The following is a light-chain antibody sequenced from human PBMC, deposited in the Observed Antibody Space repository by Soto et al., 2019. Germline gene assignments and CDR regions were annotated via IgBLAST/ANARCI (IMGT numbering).Light chain of an antibody. CDR1: SSNIGNNS. CDR2: DNN. J-gene: IGLJ2*01. CDR3: GTWDSSLSSVV. Sequence: QSVLTHPHSVSAAPGQKVTISCSGSSSNIGNNSVSWYQQLPGTAPKLLIYDNNERPSGIPDRFSGSKSGTSATLGITGLQTGDEADYYCGTWDSSLSSVVFGGGTKLTVL. V-gene: IGLV1-51*01.